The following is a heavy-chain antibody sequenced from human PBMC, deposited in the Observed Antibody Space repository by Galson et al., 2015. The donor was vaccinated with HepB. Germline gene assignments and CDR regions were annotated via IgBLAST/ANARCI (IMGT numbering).Heavy chain of an antibody. J-gene: IGHJ5*02. D-gene: IGHD6-13*01. CDR1: GGSISSGGYY. Sequence: LSLTCTVSGGSISSGGYYWSWIRQHPGKGLEWIGYIYYSGSTYYNPSLKSRVTISVDTSKNQFSLKLSSVTAADTAVYNCARGYSSWGGFDPWGQGTLVTVSS. V-gene: IGHV4-31*03. CDR3: ARGYSSWGGFDP. CDR2: IYYSGST.